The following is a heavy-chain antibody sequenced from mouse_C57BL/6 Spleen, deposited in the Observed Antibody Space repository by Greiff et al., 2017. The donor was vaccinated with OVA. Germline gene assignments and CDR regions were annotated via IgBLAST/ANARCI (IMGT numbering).Heavy chain of an antibody. V-gene: IGHV1-52*01. CDR2: IDPSDSET. CDR3: ARGIYYDYYYAMDY. Sequence: QVQLQQPGAELVRPGSSVTLSCKASGYTFTSYWMHWVKQRPIQGLEWIGNIDPSDSETHYNQKFKDKATLTVDKSSSTAYMQLSSLTSEDSAVYYCARGIYYDYYYAMDYWGQGTSVTVSS. D-gene: IGHD2-4*01. CDR1: GYTFTSYW. J-gene: IGHJ4*01.